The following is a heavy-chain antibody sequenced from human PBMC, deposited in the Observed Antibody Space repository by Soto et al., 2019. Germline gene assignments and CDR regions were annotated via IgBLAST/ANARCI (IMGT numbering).Heavy chain of an antibody. CDR3: AREAYSSSSALDP. CDR2: ISYDGSNK. CDR1: GFTFSSYA. J-gene: IGHJ5*02. Sequence: PGGSLRFSCAASGFTFSSYAMHWVRQAPGKGLEWVAVISYDGSNKYYADSVKGRFTISRDNSKNTLYLQMNSLRAEDTAVYYCAREAYSSSSALDPWGQGTLVTVSS. D-gene: IGHD6-6*01. V-gene: IGHV3-30-3*01.